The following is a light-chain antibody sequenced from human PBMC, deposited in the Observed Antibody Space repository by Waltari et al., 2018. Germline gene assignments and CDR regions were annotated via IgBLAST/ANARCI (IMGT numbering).Light chain of an antibody. CDR1: QSVNNN. CDR2: GAS. Sequence: ELVMTQSPATLSVSPGERATLSCRASQSVNNNLAWYQQKPGQAPRLLIYGASTRATGIPARFSGSGSGTEFTPTISSMQSEDFAVDYCQQYNNWPSLTFGGGTKVEIK. CDR3: QQYNNWPSLT. V-gene: IGKV3-15*01. J-gene: IGKJ4*01.